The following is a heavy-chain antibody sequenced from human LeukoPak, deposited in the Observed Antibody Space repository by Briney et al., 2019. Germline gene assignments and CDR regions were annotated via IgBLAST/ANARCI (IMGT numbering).Heavy chain of an antibody. Sequence: ASVKVSCKASGYTFTGYYMHWVRQAPGQRLEWLGWINPGNGDTKYSQNFQGRVTVTSDTSAATAYVELDSLTSEGTAVYYCARERWHCRVNCYSVYYYALDVWGQGTTVTVSS. J-gene: IGHJ6*02. CDR2: INPGNGDT. CDR3: ARERWHCRVNCYSVYYYALDV. D-gene: IGHD2-15*01. V-gene: IGHV1-3*01. CDR1: GYTFTGYY.